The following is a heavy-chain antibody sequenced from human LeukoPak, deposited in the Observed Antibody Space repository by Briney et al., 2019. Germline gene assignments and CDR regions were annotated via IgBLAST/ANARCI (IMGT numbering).Heavy chain of an antibody. CDR3: ARIPSEYYYYYYGMDV. D-gene: IGHD2-2*01. CDR2: IYYSGST. V-gene: IGHV4-59*01. CDR1: GGSISSYY. Sequence: SETLSLTCTVSGGSISSYYWSWIRQPPGKGLEWIGYIYYSGSTNYNPSLKSRVNISVDTSKNQFSLKLSSVTAADTAVYYCARIPSEYYYYYYGMDVWGQGTTVTVSS. J-gene: IGHJ6*02.